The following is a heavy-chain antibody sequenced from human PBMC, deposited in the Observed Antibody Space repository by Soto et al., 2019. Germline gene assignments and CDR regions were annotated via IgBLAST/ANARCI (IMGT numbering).Heavy chain of an antibody. J-gene: IGHJ3*02. CDR2: IVVGSGNT. V-gene: IGHV1-58*01. CDR3: AADLLGYCSGGSCYSPADI. D-gene: IGHD2-15*01. Sequence: SVKVSCKASGFTFTSSAVQWVRQARGQRLEWIGWIVVGSGNTNYAQKFQERVTITRDMSTSTAYMELSSLRSEDTAVYYCAADLLGYCSGGSCYSPADIWGQGTMVTVSS. CDR1: GFTFTSSA.